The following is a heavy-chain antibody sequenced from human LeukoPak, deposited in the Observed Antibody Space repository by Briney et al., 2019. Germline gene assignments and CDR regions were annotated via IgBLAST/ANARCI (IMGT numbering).Heavy chain of an antibody. J-gene: IGHJ6*02. V-gene: IGHV3-66*01. CDR1: GFTVSSHY. Sequence: PGGSLRLSCAASGFTVSSHYISWVRQAPGKGLEWVSVIYSGGSTYYADSVKGRFTISRDNSKNTLYLQMNSLRAEDTAVYYCARYGNSYYYGPGGMDVWGQGTTVTVSS. CDR3: ARYGNSYYYGPGGMDV. D-gene: IGHD3-10*01. CDR2: IYSGGST.